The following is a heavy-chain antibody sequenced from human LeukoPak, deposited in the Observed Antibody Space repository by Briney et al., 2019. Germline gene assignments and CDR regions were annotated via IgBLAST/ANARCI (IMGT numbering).Heavy chain of an antibody. CDR2: VSPTGAT. CDR3: ARDRRGSYYTFDV. D-gene: IGHD1-26*01. CDR1: GASINGYF. Sequence: SETLSLTCSVSGASINGYFWNWVRQTPERGLEWIGYVSPTGATTSNPTLKSRVSITIDTSKRQISLSMTSVTAADAALYYCARDRRGSYYTFDVWGPGTIVSVS. V-gene: IGHV4-4*08. J-gene: IGHJ3*01.